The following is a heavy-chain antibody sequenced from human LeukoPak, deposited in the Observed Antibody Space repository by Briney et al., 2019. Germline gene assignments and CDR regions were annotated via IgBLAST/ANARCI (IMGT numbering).Heavy chain of an antibody. Sequence: GGSLRLSCAASGFTFSSYNMNWVRQAPGKGLEWVSSISSSSDYIYYADSVKGRFTISRDNAKNSLYLQMNSLRAEDTAVYYCAREYCSSTSCYTRYYMDVWGKGTTVTVSS. J-gene: IGHJ6*03. CDR3: AREYCSSTSCYTRYYMDV. D-gene: IGHD2-2*02. CDR1: GFTFSSYN. CDR2: ISSSSDYI. V-gene: IGHV3-21*01.